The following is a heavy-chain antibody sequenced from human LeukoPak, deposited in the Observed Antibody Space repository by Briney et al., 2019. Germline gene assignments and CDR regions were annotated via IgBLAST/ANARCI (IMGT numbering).Heavy chain of an antibody. CDR2: IYYSGST. Sequence: SQTLSLTCTVSGGSISSGDYYWSWIRQPPGTGLEWLGYIYYSGSTYYNPSLKSRVTISVDTSKNQFSLKLSSVTAADTAVYYCARDQGHYGSGSYHYYYYYGMDVWGKGTTVTVSS. CDR3: ARDQGHYGSGSYHYYYYYGMDV. D-gene: IGHD3-10*01. J-gene: IGHJ6*04. V-gene: IGHV4-30-4*01. CDR1: GGSISSGDYY.